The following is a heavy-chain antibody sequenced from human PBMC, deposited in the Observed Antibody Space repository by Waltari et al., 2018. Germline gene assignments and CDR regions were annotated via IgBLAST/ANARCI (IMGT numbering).Heavy chain of an antibody. CDR1: GFAFDDHA. V-gene: IGHV3-9*01. CDR3: VKDPSRGDSYAYGYLES. D-gene: IGHD3-16*01. Sequence: EVQLVESGGALVQPGRSLRLSCAASGFAFDDHAMHWVRQAPGEGLEWVAGISRKRRKIGYADSVKGRFTISRDNAKSSLYLELNSLRPDDTALYYCVKDPSRGDSYAYGYLESWGQGTLVTVSS. J-gene: IGHJ4*02. CDR2: ISRKRRKI.